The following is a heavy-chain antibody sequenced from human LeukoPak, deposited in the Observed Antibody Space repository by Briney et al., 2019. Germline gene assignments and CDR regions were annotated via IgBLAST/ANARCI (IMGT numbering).Heavy chain of an antibody. CDR3: ARPQVPLYYDISPHDAFDI. CDR2: IYYSGST. V-gene: IGHV4-39*07. CDR1: GGSISSSSYY. J-gene: IGHJ3*02. D-gene: IGHD3-9*01. Sequence: SETLSLTCTVSGGSISSSSYYWGWIRQPPGKGLEWIGSIYYSGSTYYNPSLKSRVTISVDTSKKQFSLKLTSVTVADTAVYYCARPQVPLYYDISPHDAFDIWGQGTMVTVSS.